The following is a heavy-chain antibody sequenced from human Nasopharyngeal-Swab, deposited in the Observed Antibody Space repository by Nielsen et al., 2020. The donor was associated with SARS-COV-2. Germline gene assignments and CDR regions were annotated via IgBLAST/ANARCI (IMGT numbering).Heavy chain of an antibody. Sequence: SLQISCAASGSIFSSYGMHWVRQAPGKGLERVAVISYDGSNKYYADSVKGRFTISGDNSKNTLYLQMNSLRAEDTAVYYCAKGTITMVRGVIGWFDPWGQGTLVTVSS. CDR3: AKGTITMVRGVIGWFDP. CDR1: GSIFSSYG. J-gene: IGHJ5*02. V-gene: IGHV3-30*18. CDR2: ISYDGSNK. D-gene: IGHD3-10*01.